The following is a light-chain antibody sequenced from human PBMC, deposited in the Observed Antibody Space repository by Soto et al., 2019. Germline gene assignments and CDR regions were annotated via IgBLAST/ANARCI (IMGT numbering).Light chain of an antibody. V-gene: IGKV1-39*01. Sequence: DIQMTQSPSPRAASVVARCTLTGQASQTISTYLNWYKQKPGKTPKXXIYGASSLQSGVPSRFSGSGSGTDFTLTISSLQPEDFGTYYCQQSFSTPRTFGQGTKVDIK. CDR2: GAS. CDR3: QQSFSTPRT. CDR1: QTISTY. J-gene: IGKJ1*01.